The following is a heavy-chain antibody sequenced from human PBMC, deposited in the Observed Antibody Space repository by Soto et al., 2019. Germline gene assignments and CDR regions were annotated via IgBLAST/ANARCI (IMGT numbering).Heavy chain of an antibody. CDR3: VREDGLVGSNSAFDY. Sequence: EVQVVESGGGLVKPGGSLRLSCATSGFSFSTYNMNWVRQAPGKGLEWVSSINGRSNYKYYTDSVKGRFAISRDNPKNSLYPQMDSLRVEDTAVYYCVREDGLVGSNSAFDYWGQGTLVTVSS. CDR1: GFSFSTYN. V-gene: IGHV3-21*02. D-gene: IGHD1-26*01. CDR2: INGRSNYK. J-gene: IGHJ4*02.